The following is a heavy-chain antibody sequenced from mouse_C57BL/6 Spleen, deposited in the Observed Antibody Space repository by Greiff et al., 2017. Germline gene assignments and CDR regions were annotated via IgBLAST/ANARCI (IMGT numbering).Heavy chain of an antibody. Sequence: VQLQQSGAELVKPGASVKLSCTASGFNIKDYYMHWVKQRTEQGLEWIGRIDPEDGETKYAPKFTGKATITADTSSNTAFLQLSSLSSEDTAVYYCARRAYSNRGYYAMDYWGQGTSVTVAS. CDR1: GFNIKDYY. D-gene: IGHD2-5*01. J-gene: IGHJ4*01. V-gene: IGHV14-2*01. CDR2: IDPEDGET. CDR3: ARRAYSNRGYYAMDY.